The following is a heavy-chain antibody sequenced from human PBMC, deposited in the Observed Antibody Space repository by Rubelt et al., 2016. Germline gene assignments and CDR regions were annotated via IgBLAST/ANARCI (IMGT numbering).Heavy chain of an antibody. J-gene: IGHJ4*02. CDR3: AASPRAGWEAPWDF. V-gene: IGHV3-13*01. CDR1: GFTLRIYD. D-gene: IGHD1-26*01. CDR2: IGAVDDT. Sequence: EVQLVESGGGSVQPGGSLRLSCAASGFTLRIYDMHWVRQAPGKGLEWVSAIGAVDDTYYADSVRGRFAVSRDNSKNTVFLQMNSLRAEDTAVYYCAASPRAGWEAPWDFWGQGTLVTVSS.